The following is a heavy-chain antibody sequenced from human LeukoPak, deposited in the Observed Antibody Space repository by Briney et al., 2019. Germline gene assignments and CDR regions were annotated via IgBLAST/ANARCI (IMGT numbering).Heavy chain of an antibody. J-gene: IGHJ4*02. V-gene: IGHV4-34*01. CDR3: ARDSRAHSWSGYYPCFDY. D-gene: IGHD3-3*01. CDR2: INHSGST. CDR1: GGSFSGYY. Sequence: SETLSLTCAVYGGSFSGYYWSWIRQPPGKGLEWIGEINHSGSTNYNPSLKSRVTISVDTSKNQFSLKLSSVTAADTAVYYCARDSRAHSWSGYYPCFDYWGQGTLVTVSS.